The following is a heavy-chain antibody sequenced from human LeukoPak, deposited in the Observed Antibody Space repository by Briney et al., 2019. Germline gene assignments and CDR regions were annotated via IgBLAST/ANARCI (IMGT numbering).Heavy chain of an antibody. CDR3: AKGGAYGGNPGWFDP. CDR2: IYYSGST. J-gene: IGHJ5*02. D-gene: IGHD4-23*01. V-gene: IGHV4-59*01. CDR1: GGSISSDY. Sequence: PSETLSLTCTVSGGSISSDYWSWIRQPPGKGLEWIGSIYYSGSTNYNPSLKSRVSISVDTSKNQFSLRLSSVTAADTAVYYCAKGGAYGGNPGWFDPWGQGTLVTVFS.